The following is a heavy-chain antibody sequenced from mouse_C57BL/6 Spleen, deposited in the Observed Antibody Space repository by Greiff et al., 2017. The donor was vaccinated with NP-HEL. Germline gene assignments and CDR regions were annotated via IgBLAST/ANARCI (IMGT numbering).Heavy chain of an antibody. CDR2: IRSKSNNYAT. V-gene: IGHV10-1*01. Sequence: EVKLQESGGGLVQPKGSLKLSCAASGFSFNTYAMNWVRQAPGKGLEWVARIRSKSNNYATYYADSVKDRFTISRDDSESMLYLQMNNLKTEDTAMYYCVRQDGYCFDYWGQGTTLTVSS. J-gene: IGHJ2*01. CDR1: GFSFNTYA. CDR3: VRQDGYCFDY. D-gene: IGHD2-3*01.